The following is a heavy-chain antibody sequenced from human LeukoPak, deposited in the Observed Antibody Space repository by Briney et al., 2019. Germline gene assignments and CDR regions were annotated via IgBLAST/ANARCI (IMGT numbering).Heavy chain of an antibody. D-gene: IGHD4-17*01. J-gene: IGHJ4*02. CDR1: GDSTNTYF. CDR2: IYYTGTT. CDR3: ASKSTDHGELRFDY. Sequence: KPSETLSLTCTISGDSTNTYFWSWIRQPPGKGLEWIGYIYYTGTTNYNPSLKSRVTISVDTSKNQFSLKVSSVTATDTGVYYCASKSTDHGELRFDYWGQGTLITVSS. V-gene: IGHV4-59*01.